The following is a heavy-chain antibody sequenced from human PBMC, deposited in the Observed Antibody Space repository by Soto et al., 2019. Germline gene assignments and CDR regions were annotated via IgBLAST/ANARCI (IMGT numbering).Heavy chain of an antibody. CDR2: ISRSGSTI. V-gene: IGHV3-11*01. CDR3: ARRPSGWSYFDY. CDR1: GFTFSDYY. D-gene: IGHD6-19*01. J-gene: IGHJ4*02. Sequence: GGSLRLSCAASGFTFSDYYMSWIRQAPGKGLEWVSHISRSGSTIYHADSVKGRFTISRDNAKNSLYLQMNSLRAEDTAVYYCARRPSGWSYFDYWGQGTLVTVSS.